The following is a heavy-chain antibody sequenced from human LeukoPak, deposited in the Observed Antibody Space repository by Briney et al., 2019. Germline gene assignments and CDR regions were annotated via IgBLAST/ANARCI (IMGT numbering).Heavy chain of an antibody. D-gene: IGHD3-22*01. Sequence: SETLSLTCTVSGGSISSYYWSRIRQPPGKGLEWIGYIYTSGSTNYNPSLKSRVTISVDTSKNQFSLKLSSVTAADTAVYYCARQLNRYYDSSGYPKYDAFDIWGQGTMVTVSS. CDR2: IYTSGST. J-gene: IGHJ3*02. CDR1: GGSISSYY. V-gene: IGHV4-4*09. CDR3: ARQLNRYYDSSGYPKYDAFDI.